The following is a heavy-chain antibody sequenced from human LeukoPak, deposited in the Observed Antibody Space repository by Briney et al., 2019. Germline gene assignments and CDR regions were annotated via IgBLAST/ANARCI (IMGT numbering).Heavy chain of an antibody. CDR2: IRSKALYETS. V-gene: IGHV3-49*04. CDR1: VFRFGGYA. CDR3: VRESVRDYYFDY. D-gene: IGHD3-10*02. J-gene: IGHJ4*02. Sequence: GRSLRLSCRGSVFRFGGYALSWVRQAPGKGLEWVGFIRSKALYETSEYAASVEGRFTISRDDSNSIAYLQMNSLKTEDTAVYFCVRESVRDYYFDYWGQGTLVTVSS.